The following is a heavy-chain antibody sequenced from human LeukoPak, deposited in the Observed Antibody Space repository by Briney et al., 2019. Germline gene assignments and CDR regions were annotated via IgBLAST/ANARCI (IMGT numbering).Heavy chain of an antibody. V-gene: IGHV1-8*03. J-gene: IGHJ4*02. CDR1: GYTFTSYD. CDR3: ARGLSPWYSSSGGLLDY. D-gene: IGHD6-6*01. CDR2: MNPNSGNT. Sequence: ASVKVSCKASGYTFTSYDINWVRQATGQGLEWMGWMNPNSGNTGYAQKFQGRVTITRNTSISTAYMELSSLRSEDTAVYYCARGLSPWYSSSGGLLDYWGQETLVTVSS.